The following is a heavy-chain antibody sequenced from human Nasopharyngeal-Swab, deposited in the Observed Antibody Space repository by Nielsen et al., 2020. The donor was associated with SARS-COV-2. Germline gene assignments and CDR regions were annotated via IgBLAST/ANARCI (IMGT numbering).Heavy chain of an antibody. Sequence: VRHAPGKELEWVAVISYDGSNKYYADSVKGRFTISRDNSKNTLYLQMNSLRAEDTAVYYCAKDQSINWFDPWGQGTLVTVSS. J-gene: IGHJ5*02. CDR2: ISYDGSNK. V-gene: IGHV3-30*18. D-gene: IGHD2-21*01. CDR3: AKDQSINWFDP.